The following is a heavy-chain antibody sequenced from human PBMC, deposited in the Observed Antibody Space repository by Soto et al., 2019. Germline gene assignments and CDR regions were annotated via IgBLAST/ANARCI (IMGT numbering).Heavy chain of an antibody. V-gene: IGHV3-74*01. J-gene: IGHJ4*02. CDR3: PTERDDYIWGTYRPPCFDF. CDR1: GFTFSSYW. CDR2: INGDGSTT. D-gene: IGHD3-16*02. Sequence: EVQLVESGGGLVQPGGSLRLSCEASGFTFSSYWMHWVRQAPGKGLVWVSRINGDGSTTSYADSLRGRFTISRDNAKNTLYLQMTRLRVADTAVYYCPTERDDYIWGTYRPPCFDFWGPGNLVTVSS.